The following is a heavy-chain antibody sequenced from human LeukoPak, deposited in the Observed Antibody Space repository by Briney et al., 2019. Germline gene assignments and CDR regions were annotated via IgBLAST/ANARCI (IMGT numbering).Heavy chain of an antibody. D-gene: IGHD3-22*01. CDR3: AKSNGYGLIDS. CDR1: SGSISTSNYY. V-gene: IGHV4-39*07. J-gene: IGHJ3*01. Sequence: SETLSLTCTVSSGSISTSNYYWGWVRQPPGKALEWIGNIFYSGSTYYSPSLKSRVTISVDTSRNQFSLKLNSVTAADTAVYYCAKSNGYGLIDSGGQGTMVTVSS. CDR2: IFYSGST.